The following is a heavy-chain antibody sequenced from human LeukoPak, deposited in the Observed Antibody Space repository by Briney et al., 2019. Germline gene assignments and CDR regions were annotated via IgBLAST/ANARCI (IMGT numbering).Heavy chain of an antibody. CDR2: IYHSGST. D-gene: IGHD3-3*01. J-gene: IGHJ5*02. CDR1: GYSISSGYY. Sequence: SETLSLTCAVSGYSISSGYYCGWIRQPPGKGLEWIGSIYHSGSTYYNPSLKSRVTISVDTSKNQFSLKLSSVTAADTAVYYCARHLGFTIFGVVIRAKWFDPWGQGTLVTVSS. CDR3: ARHLGFTIFGVVIRAKWFDP. V-gene: IGHV4-38-2*01.